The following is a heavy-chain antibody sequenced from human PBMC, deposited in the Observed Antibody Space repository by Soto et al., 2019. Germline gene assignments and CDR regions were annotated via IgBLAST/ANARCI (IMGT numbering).Heavy chain of an antibody. CDR1: GDSINTYY. CDR2: IYYSGTT. Sequence: QVQVQESGPGLVKPSETLSLTCTVSGDSINTYYWSWIRQPPGKGLEWIGYIYYSGTTNYNPSLKSRVTISVDPSKNHFSLKLRSVTAADTAVYYCARGCGSNTCPFDFWGQGTLVTVSS. CDR3: ARGCGSNTCPFDF. D-gene: IGHD2-2*01. V-gene: IGHV4-59*08. J-gene: IGHJ4*02.